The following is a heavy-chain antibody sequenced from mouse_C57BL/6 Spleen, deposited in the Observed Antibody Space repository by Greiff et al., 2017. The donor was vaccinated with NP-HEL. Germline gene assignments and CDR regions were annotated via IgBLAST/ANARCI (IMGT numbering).Heavy chain of an antibody. CDR2: ISSGGSYT. V-gene: IGHV5-6*01. D-gene: IGHD1-1*01. Sequence: EVQVVESGGDLVKPGGSLKLSCAASGFTFSSYGMSWVRQTPDKRLEWVATISSGGSYTYYPDSVKGRFTISRDTAKNTLYLQMSSLKSEDTAMYYCARRGPYYGSSDWYFDVGGTGTTVTVSS. J-gene: IGHJ1*03. CDR3: ARRGPYYGSSDWYFDV. CDR1: GFTFSSYG.